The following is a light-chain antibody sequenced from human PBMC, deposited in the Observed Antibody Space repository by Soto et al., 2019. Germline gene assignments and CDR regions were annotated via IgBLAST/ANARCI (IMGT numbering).Light chain of an antibody. J-gene: IGKJ1*01. CDR3: HQYNSYSERT. V-gene: IGKV1-5*01. CDR2: DAS. CDR1: QSISSW. Sequence: DIQMTQSPSTLSASVGDRVTITCRASQSISSWVAWYQQKPGKAPKLLIYDASSVESGVPSRFSGSGSGTEFTLTISSLQPDDFATYYCHQYNSYSERTFGQGTKVEIK.